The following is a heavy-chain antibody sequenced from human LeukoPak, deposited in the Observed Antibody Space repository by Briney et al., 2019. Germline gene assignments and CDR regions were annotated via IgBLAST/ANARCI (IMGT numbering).Heavy chain of an antibody. Sequence: SVKVSCKASGGTFSSYAISWVRQAPGQGLEWMGRIIPIFGIANYAQKFQGRVTITADKSTSTAYMELSSLRSEVTAVYYCAREGSGYDWLYYFDYWGQGTLVTVSS. CDR1: GGTFSSYA. J-gene: IGHJ4*02. CDR3: AREGSGYDWLYYFDY. CDR2: IIPIFGIA. V-gene: IGHV1-69*04. D-gene: IGHD5-12*01.